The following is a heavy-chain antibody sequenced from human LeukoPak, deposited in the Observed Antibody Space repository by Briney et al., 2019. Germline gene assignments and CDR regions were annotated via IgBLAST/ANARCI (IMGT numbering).Heavy chain of an antibody. Sequence: PSETLSLTCTVSGGSISSSGYYWGWIRQPPGKGLEWIASIYYSGSTYYNPSRKSRVTISVDTPKNQLSLKLSSLTAADTAVYYCARHEYSGSYYGLSWFDPWGQGTLVTVSS. V-gene: IGHV4-39*01. J-gene: IGHJ5*02. D-gene: IGHD1-26*01. CDR1: GGSISSSGYY. CDR2: IYYSGST. CDR3: ARHEYSGSYYGLSWFDP.